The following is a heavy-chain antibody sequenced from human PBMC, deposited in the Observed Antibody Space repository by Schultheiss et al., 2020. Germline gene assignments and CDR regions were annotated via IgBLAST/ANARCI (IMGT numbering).Heavy chain of an antibody. CDR2: INHSGST. CDR1: GGSISSSNW. Sequence: SETLSLTCAVSGGSISSSNWWSWVRQPPGKGLEWIGEINHSGSTNYNPSLKSRVTMSVDTSKNQFSLKLSSVTAADTAVYYCARSVPDNITMIVIAMDVWGKGTTVTVSS. D-gene: IGHD3-22*01. J-gene: IGHJ6*04. V-gene: IGHV4-4*02. CDR3: ARSVPDNITMIVIAMDV.